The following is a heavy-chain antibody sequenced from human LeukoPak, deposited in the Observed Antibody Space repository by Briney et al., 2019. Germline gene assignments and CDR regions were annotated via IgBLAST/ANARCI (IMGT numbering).Heavy chain of an antibody. Sequence: ASVKVPCKASGYTFGTYDINWVRQATGQGLEWMGWTNPNTGNTGYAQKFQGRVTISSNSAITTAYLELSSLRSEDTAGYFCARVLGGGNSIHFDYWGQGTLVTVPS. CDR1: GYTFGTYD. CDR2: TNPNTGNT. D-gene: IGHD4-23*01. V-gene: IGHV1-8*03. J-gene: IGHJ4*02. CDR3: ARVLGGGNSIHFDY.